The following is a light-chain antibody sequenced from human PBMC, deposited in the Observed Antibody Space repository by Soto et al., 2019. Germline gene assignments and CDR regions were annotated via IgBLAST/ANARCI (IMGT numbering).Light chain of an antibody. CDR1: QSVSSR. CDR3: QQYSNWPPWT. Sequence: EIVLTQSPATLSLSPGERATLSCRASQSVSSRLAWYQQKPGQAPRLLIFRASSRATGVPARFSGSGSGTEFTLTISGLQSEDFAVYYCQQYSNWPPWTFGPGTKVDIK. V-gene: IGKV3-15*01. CDR2: RAS. J-gene: IGKJ1*01.